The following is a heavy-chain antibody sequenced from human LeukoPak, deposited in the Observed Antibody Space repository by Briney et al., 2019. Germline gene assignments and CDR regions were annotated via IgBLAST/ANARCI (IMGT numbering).Heavy chain of an antibody. CDR2: IYAGGGT. Sequence: GGSLRLSCAASGFTFSSYGMHWVRQAPGKGLEWVSVIYAGGGTHYGDSVRGRFTISRDISKNAFYLQMNSLRADDTALYYCAREDSAGATFDYWGQGTLVTVSS. CDR1: GFTFSSYG. V-gene: IGHV3-66*01. CDR3: AREDSAGATFDY. J-gene: IGHJ4*02. D-gene: IGHD2-21*01.